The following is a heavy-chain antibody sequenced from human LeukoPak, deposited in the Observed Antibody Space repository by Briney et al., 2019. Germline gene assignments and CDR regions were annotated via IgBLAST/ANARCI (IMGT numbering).Heavy chain of an antibody. CDR3: ARGKMYYYGSGSYLGNWFDP. Sequence: SETLSLTCAVYGGSFSGYYWSWIRQPPGKGLEWIGEINHSGSTNYNPSLKSRVTISVDTSKNQFSLRLSSVTAADTAVYYCARGKMYYYGSGSYLGNWFDPWGQGTLVTVSS. J-gene: IGHJ5*02. CDR2: INHSGST. CDR1: GGSFSGYY. D-gene: IGHD3-10*01. V-gene: IGHV4-34*01.